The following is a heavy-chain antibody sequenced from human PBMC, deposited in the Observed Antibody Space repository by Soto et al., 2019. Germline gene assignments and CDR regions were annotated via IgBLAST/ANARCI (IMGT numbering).Heavy chain of an antibody. J-gene: IGHJ5*02. CDR2: ISSSGSTI. CDR3: ARAREAYYDFWSGYYTPNWFDP. Sequence: PVGSLRLSCAASGLTFSDYYMSWIRQAPGKGLEWVSYISSSGSTIYYADSVKGRFTISRDNAKNSLYLQMNSLRAEDTAVYYCARAREAYYDFWSGYYTPNWFDPWGQGTLVTVSS. CDR1: GLTFSDYY. V-gene: IGHV3-11*01. D-gene: IGHD3-3*01.